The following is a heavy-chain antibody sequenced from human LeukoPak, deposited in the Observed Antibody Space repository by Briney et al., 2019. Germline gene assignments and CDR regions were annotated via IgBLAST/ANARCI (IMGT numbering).Heavy chain of an antibody. Sequence: ASVKVSCKASGYTFTSYGISWVRQATGQGLEWMGWMNPNSGNTDYAQKFQGRVTMTRNTSISTAYMELSSLRSEDTAVYYCARGRSIWGPAFDYWGQGTLVTVSS. J-gene: IGHJ4*02. D-gene: IGHD3-16*01. CDR1: GYTFTSYG. CDR2: MNPNSGNT. CDR3: ARGRSIWGPAFDY. V-gene: IGHV1-8*02.